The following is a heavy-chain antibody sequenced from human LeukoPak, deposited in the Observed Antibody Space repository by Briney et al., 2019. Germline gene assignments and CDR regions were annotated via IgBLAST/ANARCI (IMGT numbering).Heavy chain of an antibody. D-gene: IGHD3-3*01. CDR1: GFTFSGSG. J-gene: IGHJ4*02. Sequence: GGSLRLSCAASGFTFSGSGMHWVRQAPGKGLEWVTFIRYDGSNKYYTDSVKGRFTISRDNSKNTLYLQMDSLRAEDTAVCYCARDYDFWSGYYSPTRGYFGYWGRGTLVTVSS. CDR2: IRYDGSNK. V-gene: IGHV3-30*02. CDR3: ARDYDFWSGYYSPTRGYFGY.